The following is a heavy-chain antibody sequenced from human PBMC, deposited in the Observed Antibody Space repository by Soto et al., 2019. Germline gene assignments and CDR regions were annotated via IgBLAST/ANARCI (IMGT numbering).Heavy chain of an antibody. CDR3: ARDSDIVVVPAAHPSYGMDV. CDR2: IYYSGST. Sequence: HVQLQESGPGLVKPSPTLSLTCTVSGGSMSSGDYYWSWIRQPPGKGLEWIGYIYYSGSTYYNPSLKSRVTIAVDTYKNQFSRKRSSVTAADTAVYYCARDSDIVVVPAAHPSYGMDVWGQGTTVTVSS. CDR1: GGSMSSGDYY. J-gene: IGHJ6*02. V-gene: IGHV4-30-4*01. D-gene: IGHD2-2*01.